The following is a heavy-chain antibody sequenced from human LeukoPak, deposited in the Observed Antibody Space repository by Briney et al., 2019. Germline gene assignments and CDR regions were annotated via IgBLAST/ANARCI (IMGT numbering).Heavy chain of an antibody. D-gene: IGHD3-22*01. CDR1: GGSISSGDYS. CDR3: ARDVQGARDTMIVRAFDI. CDR2: IYYSGST. Sequence: SETLSLTCTVSGGSISSGDYSWSWDRQPPGKDLEWIGYIYYSGSTYYNPSLKSRVTISVDTSKNQFSLKLSSVTAADTAVYYCARDVQGARDTMIVRAFDIWGQGTMVTVSS. J-gene: IGHJ3*02. V-gene: IGHV4-30-4*01.